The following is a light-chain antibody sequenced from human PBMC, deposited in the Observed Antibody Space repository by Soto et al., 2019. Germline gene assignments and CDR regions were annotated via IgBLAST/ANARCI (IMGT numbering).Light chain of an antibody. J-gene: IGLJ7*01. CDR2: NNN. V-gene: IGLV1-44*01. Sequence: QAVVTQPPSASGTPGQRVTISCSGSSSNIGSNTVSWYQQLPGTAPKLLIYNNNQRPSGVPDRFSGSKSGTSASLAISGLQSEDEADYYCAAWDDSLNGHAVFGGGTKLTVL. CDR1: SSNIGSNT. CDR3: AAWDDSLNGHAV.